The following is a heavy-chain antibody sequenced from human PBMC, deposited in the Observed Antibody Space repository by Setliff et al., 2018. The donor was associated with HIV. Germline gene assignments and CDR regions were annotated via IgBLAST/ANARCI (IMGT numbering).Heavy chain of an antibody. CDR3: AREGAVAGLDLDF. J-gene: IGHJ4*02. V-gene: IGHV1-3*03. CDR1: GGTFSSYA. D-gene: IGHD6-19*01. Sequence: ASVKVSCKASGGTFSSYALHWVRQAPGQRLEWMGWINAGSGDTKYSQEFQGRVTITRDTSASTVYMEVSSLRSEDMAVYYCAREGAVAGLDLDFWGQGTLVTVSS. CDR2: INAGSGDT.